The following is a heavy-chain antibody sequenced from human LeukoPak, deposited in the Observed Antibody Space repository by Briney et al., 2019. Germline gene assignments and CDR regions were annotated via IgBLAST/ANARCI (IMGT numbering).Heavy chain of an antibody. CDR3: ARGKYISGWFDY. CDR1: GFTFSSYS. V-gene: IGHV3-21*01. D-gene: IGHD6-19*01. J-gene: IGHJ4*02. Sequence: GGSLRHSCAASGFTFSSYSMSWVRQAPGKGLEWGSSINTSSTYISYADSVKGRFTISRDNAKNSLYLQMNSLRAEDPAVYYCARGKYISGWFDYSGQGILVTVSS. CDR2: INTSSTYI.